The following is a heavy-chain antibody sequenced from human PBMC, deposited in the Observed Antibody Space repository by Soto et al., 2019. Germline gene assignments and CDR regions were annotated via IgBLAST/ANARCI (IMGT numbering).Heavy chain of an antibody. J-gene: IGHJ6*02. Sequence: GGSLRLSCAASGFTFSSSAMNWVRQAPGKGLEWVSSISNSGGTTSYADSVKGRFTISRDNSKNTLYLQMNSLRAEDTAVYYCAKSLITMIVVVITSDYYGMDVWGQGTTVTVSS. D-gene: IGHD3-22*01. CDR1: GFTFSSSA. V-gene: IGHV3-23*01. CDR2: ISNSGGTT. CDR3: AKSLITMIVVVITSDYYGMDV.